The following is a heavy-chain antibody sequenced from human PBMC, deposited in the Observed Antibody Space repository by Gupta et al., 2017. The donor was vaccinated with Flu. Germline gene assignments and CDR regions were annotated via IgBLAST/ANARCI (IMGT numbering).Heavy chain of an antibody. D-gene: IGHD3-22*01. CDR2: INPKNGHT. J-gene: IGHJ5*01. Sequence: FMSHGFSWVRQAPGQVFEWVGWINPKNGHTNYPNRVQGRVTLTADASSNTVYLELTSLTADDSAVYYCVRENYYDAGGRHSPFVCCGQGTRVIVSS. V-gene: IGHV1-18*01. CDR1: FMSHG. CDR3: VRENYYDAGGRHSPFVC.